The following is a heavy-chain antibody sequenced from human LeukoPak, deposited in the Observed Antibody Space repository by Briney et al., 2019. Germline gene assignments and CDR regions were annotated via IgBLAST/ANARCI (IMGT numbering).Heavy chain of an antibody. J-gene: IGHJ3*02. Sequence: GGSLRLSCAASGFTFSSYGMHWVRQAPGKGLEWVAVISYDGSNKYYADSVKGRLTISRDNSKNTLYLQMNSLRAEDTAVYYCANRYSYGVDAFDIWGQGTMVTVSS. CDR2: ISYDGSNK. CDR3: ANRYSYGVDAFDI. D-gene: IGHD5-18*01. V-gene: IGHV3-30*18. CDR1: GFTFSSYG.